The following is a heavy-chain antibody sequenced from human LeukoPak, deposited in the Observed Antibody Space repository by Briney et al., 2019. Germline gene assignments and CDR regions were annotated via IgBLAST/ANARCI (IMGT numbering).Heavy chain of an antibody. CDR1: GYTFIDYH. CDR3: AREGPSFDL. Sequence: ASVKVSCKSSGYTFIDYHIHWVRQAPGQGLERMGWIHPNSGATKYAQKFQGRVTMTRDTSISAAYMELSRLRSDDTAVYYCAREGPSFDLWGRGTLVTVSS. CDR2: IHPNSGAT. J-gene: IGHJ2*01. V-gene: IGHV1-2*02.